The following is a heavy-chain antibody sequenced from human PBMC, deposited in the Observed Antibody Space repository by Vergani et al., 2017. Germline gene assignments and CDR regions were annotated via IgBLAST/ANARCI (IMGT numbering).Heavy chain of an antibody. Sequence: EVQLVQSGAEVKKPGESLKISCKGSGYSFTSYWIGWVRQMPGKGLEWMGIIYPGASDTRYSPSFQGHVTISADKSISTAYLQWSSLKASDTAMYYCARLPGETVTTWWYFDLWGRGTLVTVAS. J-gene: IGHJ2*01. CDR2: IYPGASDT. V-gene: IGHV5-51*01. CDR1: GYSFTSYW. CDR3: ARLPGETVTTWWYFDL. D-gene: IGHD4-17*01.